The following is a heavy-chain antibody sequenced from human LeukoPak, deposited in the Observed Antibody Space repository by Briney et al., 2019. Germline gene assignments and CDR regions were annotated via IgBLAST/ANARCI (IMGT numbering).Heavy chain of an antibody. D-gene: IGHD6-19*01. Sequence: SQTLSLTCAISGDSVSRNNGAWYWIRQSPSRGLEWLGRASYRSKWYNDYAISVKSRITITPDTSKNQFSLHLYSVTPEDTAVYYCARVGISVVGYGGVDVWGQGTTVTVSS. CDR3: ARVGISVVGYGGVDV. CDR1: GDSVSRNNGA. V-gene: IGHV6-1*01. CDR2: ASYRSKWYN. J-gene: IGHJ6*02.